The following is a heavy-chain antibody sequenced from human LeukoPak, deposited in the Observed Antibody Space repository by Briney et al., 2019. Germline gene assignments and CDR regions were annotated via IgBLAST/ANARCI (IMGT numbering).Heavy chain of an antibody. J-gene: IGHJ4*02. CDR3: ARGSTDPQFDY. Sequence: PGRSLRLSCAASGFTFSSYAMHWVRQAPGKGLEWVAVISYDGSNKYYADSVKGRFTTSRDNSKNTLYLQMNSLRAEDTAVYYCARGSTDPQFDYWGQGTLVTVSS. D-gene: IGHD1-1*01. V-gene: IGHV3-30*04. CDR2: ISYDGSNK. CDR1: GFTFSSYA.